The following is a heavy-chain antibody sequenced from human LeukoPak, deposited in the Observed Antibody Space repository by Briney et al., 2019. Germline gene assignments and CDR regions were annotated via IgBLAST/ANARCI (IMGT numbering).Heavy chain of an antibody. J-gene: IGHJ4*02. CDR3: ARVRAISSGWSGGDY. V-gene: IGHV3-21*01. D-gene: IGHD6-19*01. CDR1: GLTFSSYS. Sequence: PGGSLRLSCAASGLTFSSYSMNWVRQAPGKGLEWVSSISSSSSYIYYADSVKGRFTISRDNAKNSLYLQMNSLRAEDTAVYYCARVRAISSGWSGGDYWGQGTLVTVSS. CDR2: ISSSSSYI.